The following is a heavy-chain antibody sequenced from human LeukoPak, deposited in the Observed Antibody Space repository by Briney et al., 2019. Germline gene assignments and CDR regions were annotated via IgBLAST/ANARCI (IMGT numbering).Heavy chain of an antibody. J-gene: IGHJ4*02. Sequence: KSGGSLRLSCAASGFTFSDYYMSWIRQAPGKGLEWASYISSSGSTIYYADSVKGRFTISRDNAKNSLYLQMNSLRAEDTAVYYCARANYYDSSGYYPYWGQGTLVTVSS. CDR1: GFTFSDYY. CDR2: ISSSGSTI. V-gene: IGHV3-11*04. D-gene: IGHD3-22*01. CDR3: ARANYYDSSGYYPY.